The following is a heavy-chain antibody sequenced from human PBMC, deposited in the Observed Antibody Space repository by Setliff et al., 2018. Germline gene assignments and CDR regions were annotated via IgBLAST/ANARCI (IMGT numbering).Heavy chain of an antibody. CDR3: ARAHTWSLPNDNSGYPGWFDP. CDR2: IHHSGKA. J-gene: IGHJ5*02. D-gene: IGHD3-22*01. CDR1: GFSISSGYY. Sequence: SETLSLTCAVSGFSISSGYYWGWIRQPPGKGLEWIVNIHHSGKAYYNPSLKSRGTMSVDTSKNHVSLKLSSVTAADTAVYYCARAHTWSLPNDNSGYPGWFDPWGQGTLVTVSS. V-gene: IGHV4-38-2*01.